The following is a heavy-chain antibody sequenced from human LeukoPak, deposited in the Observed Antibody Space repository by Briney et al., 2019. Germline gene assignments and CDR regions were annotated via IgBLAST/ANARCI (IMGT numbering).Heavy chain of an antibody. J-gene: IGHJ6*02. CDR3: ARWGGLDV. D-gene: IGHD1-26*01. CDR2: INHNGNVN. Sequence: GGSLRLSCVASGFTFNNYWMTWVRQAPGKRLEWVASINHNGNVNYYVDSVKGRFTISRDNAKNSLYLQMSNLRAEDTAVYFCARWGGLDVWGQGATVTVSS. CDR1: GFTFNNYW. V-gene: IGHV3-7*03.